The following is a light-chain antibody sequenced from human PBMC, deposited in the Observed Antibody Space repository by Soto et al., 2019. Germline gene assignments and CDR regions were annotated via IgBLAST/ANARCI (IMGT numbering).Light chain of an antibody. CDR3: GTWDNSLSAWV. Sequence: QSVLTQPPSVSAAPGQTVTISCSGSSSNIGNNYVSWYQQFPRTAPKLLIYETNKRPSGIPDRFSGSKSGTSATLGITGLQTGDEADYYCGTWDNSLSAWVFGGGTKLTVL. J-gene: IGLJ3*02. CDR2: ETN. CDR1: SSNIGNNY. V-gene: IGLV1-51*02.